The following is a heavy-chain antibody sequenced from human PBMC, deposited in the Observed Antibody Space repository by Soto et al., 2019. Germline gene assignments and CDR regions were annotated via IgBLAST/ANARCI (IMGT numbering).Heavy chain of an antibody. Sequence: NPSETLSLTCTVSGGSISSYYWSWIRQPPGKGLEWIGYIYYSGSTNYNPSLKSRVTISVDTSKNQFSLKLSSVTAADTAVYYCARGPTGYSSSWYRYWGQGSLVTVSS. CDR3: ARGPTGYSSSWYRY. CDR2: IYYSGST. V-gene: IGHV4-59*08. J-gene: IGHJ4*02. CDR1: GGSISSYY. D-gene: IGHD6-13*01.